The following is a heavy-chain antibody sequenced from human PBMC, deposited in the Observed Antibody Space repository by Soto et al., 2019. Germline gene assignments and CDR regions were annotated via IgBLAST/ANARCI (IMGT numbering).Heavy chain of an antibody. Sequence: QVQLQESGSGLVKPSQSLSLTCTVSGVSLNTADTWWSWIRQSPGKGLEFIGYYHSGGSTYYDASFRSRVIISADSSNSHFSLKLSSGTVADTAVYFLVRSRQMESGNDYGLDVWGQGTTVTVSS. D-gene: IGHD1-1*01. V-gene: IGHV4-30-4*01. CDR1: GVSLNTADTW. CDR3: VRSRQMESGNDYGLDV. J-gene: IGHJ6*02. CDR2: YHSGGST.